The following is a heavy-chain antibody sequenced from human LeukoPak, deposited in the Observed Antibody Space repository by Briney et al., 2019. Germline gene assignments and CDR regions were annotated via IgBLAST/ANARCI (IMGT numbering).Heavy chain of an antibody. CDR3: ARDRYPKEGYFQH. CDR2: IDSDGSST. J-gene: IGHJ1*01. CDR1: GFTFSSYW. D-gene: IGHD3-9*01. Sequence: PGGSLRLSCAASGFTFSSYWMPWVRQAPGKGLMWVSRIDSDGSSTGYADSVKGRFTISRDNAKNTLYLQMNSLRAEDTAVYYCARDRYPKEGYFQHWGQGALVTVSS. V-gene: IGHV3-74*01.